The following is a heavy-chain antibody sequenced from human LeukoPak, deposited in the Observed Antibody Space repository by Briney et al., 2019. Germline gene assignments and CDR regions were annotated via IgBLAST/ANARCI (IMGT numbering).Heavy chain of an antibody. Sequence: GGSLRLSCAASGFTFSSHGMTWVRQAPGKGLEWVSIISSSGDSTYYADSVKGRFTISRDNSKNTLYLQMNSLRAGGTAVYYCARDQTFQGSPWFGESGCEYWGQGTLVTVSS. CDR2: ISSSGDST. V-gene: IGHV3-23*01. CDR1: GFTFSSHG. J-gene: IGHJ4*02. D-gene: IGHD3-10*01. CDR3: ARDQTFQGSPWFGESGCEY.